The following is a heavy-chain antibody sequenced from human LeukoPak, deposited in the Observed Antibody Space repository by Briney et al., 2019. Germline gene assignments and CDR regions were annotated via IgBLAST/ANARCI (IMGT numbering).Heavy chain of an antibody. CDR1: GYSFTSYW. CDR3: ARSYDFWSGYLDY. CDR2: IYPGDSDT. J-gene: IGHJ4*02. V-gene: IGHV5-51*01. Sequence: GESLKISCKGSGYSFTSYWIGWVRQTPGKGLEWMGIIYPGDSDTRYSPSFQGQVTISADKSISTAYLQWSSLKASDTAMYYCARSYDFWSGYLDYWGQGTLVTVSS. D-gene: IGHD3-3*01.